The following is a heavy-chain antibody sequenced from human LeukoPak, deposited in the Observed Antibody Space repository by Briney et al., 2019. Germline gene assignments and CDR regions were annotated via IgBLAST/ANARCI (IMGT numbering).Heavy chain of an antibody. CDR1: GFTFSSYA. CDR3: ARDRYYGSGSYWRAFDI. CDR2: ISGSGGST. V-gene: IGHV3-23*01. Sequence: GGSLRLSCAASGFTFSSYAMSWVRQAPGKGLEWVSAISGSGGSTYYADSVKGRFTISRDNSKNTLYLQMNSLRAEDTAVYYCARDRYYGSGSYWRAFDIWGQGTMVTVSS. D-gene: IGHD3-10*01. J-gene: IGHJ3*02.